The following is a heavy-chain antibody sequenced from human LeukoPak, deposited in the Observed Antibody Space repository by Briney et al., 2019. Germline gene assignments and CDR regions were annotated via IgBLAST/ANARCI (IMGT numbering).Heavy chain of an antibody. D-gene: IGHD5-18*01. CDR2: MNPNSGNT. CDR3: ARGIGSKIQLNWFDP. CDR1: GYTFTSYD. Sequence: GASVKVSCKASGYTFTSYDINWVRQATGQGLEWMGWMNPNSGNTGYAQKFQGRVTMTRNTSISTAYMELSSLRSEDTAVYYCARGIGSKIQLNWFDPWSQGTLVTVSS. V-gene: IGHV1-8*01. J-gene: IGHJ5*02.